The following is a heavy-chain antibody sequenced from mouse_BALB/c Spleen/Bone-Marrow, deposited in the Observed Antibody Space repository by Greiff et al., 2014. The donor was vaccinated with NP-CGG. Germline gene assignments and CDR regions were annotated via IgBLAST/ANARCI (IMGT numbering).Heavy chain of an antibody. V-gene: IGHV1S29*02. CDR3: VRAPPITSVVTRDY. CDR1: GYPFTDYN. D-gene: IGHD1-1*01. Sequence: EVQLVESGPELVKPGASVKISCKASGYPFTDYNMHWVKQSHGKSLEWIGYIYPHTSDTGYNQKFWNKATLTVDISSSTAYMVLRSLTSEDSAVYYCVRAPPITSVVTRDYWGQGTTLTVSS. J-gene: IGHJ2*01. CDR2: IYPHTSDT.